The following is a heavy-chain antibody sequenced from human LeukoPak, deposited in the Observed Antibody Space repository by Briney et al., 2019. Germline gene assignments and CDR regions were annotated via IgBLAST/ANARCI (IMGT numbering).Heavy chain of an antibody. Sequence: GGTLRLSCAASGFTFNSYSMSWVRQAPGKGLEWVSYINSSSSTIYYADSVKGRFTISRDNAKNSLYLQMNSLRDEDTAVYYCARDQEGQIGTWAEMDRFDYWGQGTLVTVSS. J-gene: IGHJ4*02. CDR2: INSSSSTI. V-gene: IGHV3-48*02. D-gene: IGHD1-26*01. CDR1: GFTFNSYS. CDR3: ARDQEGQIGTWAEMDRFDY.